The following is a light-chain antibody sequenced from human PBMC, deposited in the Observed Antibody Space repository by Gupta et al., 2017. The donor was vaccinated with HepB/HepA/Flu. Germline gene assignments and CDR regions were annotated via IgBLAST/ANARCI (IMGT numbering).Light chain of an antibody. CDR2: DVS. V-gene: IGLV2-14*03. Sequence: QSALTQPASVSGSPVQSITLSCTGTSSDFGDFNHVSWYQQHPAKAPKLLISDVSNRPSGVSSRFSGSKSGTTASLTISGLQAEDEADYYCSSFIYTPTLVVFGGGTKLTVL. CDR1: SSDFGDFNH. J-gene: IGLJ2*01. CDR3: SSFIYTPTLVV.